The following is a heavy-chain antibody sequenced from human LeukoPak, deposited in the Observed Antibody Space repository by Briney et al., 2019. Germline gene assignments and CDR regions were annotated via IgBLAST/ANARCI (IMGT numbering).Heavy chain of an antibody. CDR2: INPDDGGS. CDR1: GFTFSNYA. Sequence: GGSLRLSCQASGFTFSNYAMSWIRQAPGKGLEWVSSINPDDGGSFFANSVKGRFTISRDDSRSVVYLQMNSLRAEDTAVYYCARSGVATCHYWGQGILVTVSS. CDR3: ARSGVATCHY. D-gene: IGHD2-15*01. V-gene: IGHV3-23*01. J-gene: IGHJ4*02.